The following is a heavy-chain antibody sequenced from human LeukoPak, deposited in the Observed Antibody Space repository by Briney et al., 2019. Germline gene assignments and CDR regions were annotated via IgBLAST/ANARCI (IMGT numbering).Heavy chain of an antibody. D-gene: IGHD1-26*01. CDR1: GFTFSNYG. CDR3: ARPLSIVGATIGAFDI. J-gene: IGHJ3*02. Sequence: GGSLRLSCAASGFTFSNYGMPWVRQAPGKGLGWVAVIWYDGSNGYYADCVKGRFTISRDNSKNTLYLQLNSLRAEDTAVYYCARPLSIVGATIGAFDIWGQGTMVTVSS. V-gene: IGHV3-33*01. CDR2: IWYDGSNG.